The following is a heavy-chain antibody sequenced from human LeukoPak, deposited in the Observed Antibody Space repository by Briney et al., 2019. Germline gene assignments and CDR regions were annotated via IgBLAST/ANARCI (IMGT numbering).Heavy chain of an antibody. Sequence: ETLSLTCTVSGGSISSYYWSWVRQPPGKGLEWIGYIYYSGSPTYTPSLKSRVTISVHTSKNQFSLSLSSVTAADTAVYYCARHKMHYDSSGYYSDAFDIWGQGTMVTVSS. CDR1: GGSISSYY. V-gene: IGHV4-59*08. J-gene: IGHJ3*02. CDR3: ARHKMHYDSSGYYSDAFDI. D-gene: IGHD3-22*01. CDR2: IYYSGSP.